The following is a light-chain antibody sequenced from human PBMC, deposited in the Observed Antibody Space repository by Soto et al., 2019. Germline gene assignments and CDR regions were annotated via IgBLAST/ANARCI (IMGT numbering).Light chain of an antibody. V-gene: IGKV1-5*03. CDR2: KAP. J-gene: IGKJ1*01. Sequence: DIQITQSPSTLSGSVGDRVTITCRASQTISSWLAWYQQKPGKAPKLLIYKAPTLKSGVPSRFSGSGSGTEFTLTISSXQPDDFATYYCQHYNSYSEAFGQGTKVDIK. CDR3: QHYNSYSEA. CDR1: QTISSW.